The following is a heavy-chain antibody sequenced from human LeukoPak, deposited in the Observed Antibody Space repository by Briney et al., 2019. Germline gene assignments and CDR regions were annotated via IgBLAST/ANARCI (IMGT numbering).Heavy chain of an antibody. J-gene: IGHJ4*02. CDR2: IIPIFGTA. V-gene: IGHV1-69*05. CDR1: GGTFSSYA. D-gene: IGHD6-19*01. Sequence: SVKVSCKASGGTFSSYAISWVRQAPGQGLEWMGGIIPIFGTANYAQKFQGRVTITTDESTSTAYMELSSLRSEDTAVYYCAREAQFPPCFDYWGQGALVTVSS. CDR3: AREAQFPPCFDY.